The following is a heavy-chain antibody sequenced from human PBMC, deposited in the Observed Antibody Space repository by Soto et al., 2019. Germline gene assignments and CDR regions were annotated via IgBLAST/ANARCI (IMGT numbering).Heavy chain of an antibody. V-gene: IGHV1-46*03. J-gene: IGHJ6*03. Sequence: GASVKVSCKASGYTFTSYYMHWVRQAPGQGLEWMGIINPSGGSTNYAQKFQGRVTMTRDTSTSTVYMELSSLRSEDTAVYYCARGDPPIAVAGTFYYYYMDVWGKGTTVTVSS. CDR2: INPSGGST. CDR1: GYTFTSYY. CDR3: ARGDPPIAVAGTFYYYYMDV. D-gene: IGHD6-19*01.